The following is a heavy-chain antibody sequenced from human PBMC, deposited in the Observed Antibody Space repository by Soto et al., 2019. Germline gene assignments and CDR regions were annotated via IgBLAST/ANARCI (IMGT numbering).Heavy chain of an antibody. D-gene: IGHD6-13*01. CDR1: GFTVSSNY. V-gene: IGHV3-53*01. Sequence: GGSLSLSCAASGFTVSSNYMSWVRQAPGTGLEWVSVLYSGGSTYYADSVKGRFTISRDNSKNTLYLQMNSLRAEDTAVYYCARVGDYSSSWYYFDYWGQGTLVTVSS. CDR3: ARVGDYSSSWYYFDY. J-gene: IGHJ4*02. CDR2: LYSGGST.